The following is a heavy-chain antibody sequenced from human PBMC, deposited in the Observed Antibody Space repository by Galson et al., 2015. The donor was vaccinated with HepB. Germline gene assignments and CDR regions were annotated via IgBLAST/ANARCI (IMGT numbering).Heavy chain of an antibody. CDR2: INPNSGGT. D-gene: IGHD6-19*01. CDR3: ARALTMWSSGALGY. CDR1: GYTFTGYY. J-gene: IGHJ4*02. Sequence: SVKVPCKASGYTFTGYYMHWVRQAPGQGLEWMGRINPNSGGTNYAQKFRGGVTMTRDTSISTAYMELSRLRSDDTAVYYCARALTMWSSGALGYWGQGTVVTVSS. V-gene: IGHV1-2*06.